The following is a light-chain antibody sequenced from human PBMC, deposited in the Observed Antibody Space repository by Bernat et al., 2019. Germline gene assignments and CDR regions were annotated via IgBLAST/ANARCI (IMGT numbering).Light chain of an antibody. J-gene: IGKJ3*01. CDR3: QQSYGPRVT. CDR1: QSIYTY. V-gene: IGKV1-39*01. CDR2: AAS. Sequence: IQMTQSPSSLSASVGDRVTITCRASQSIYTYLYWYLQKPGKAPKFLISAASSLQSGDPSRFSGSGSGTDFTLTSSSLQPEEFATYYCQQSYGPRVTFGPGTKVDIK.